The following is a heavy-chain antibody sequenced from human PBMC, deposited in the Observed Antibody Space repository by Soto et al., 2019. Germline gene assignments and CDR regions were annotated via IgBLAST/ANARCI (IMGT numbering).Heavy chain of an antibody. D-gene: IGHD5-12*01. J-gene: IGHJ4*02. CDR3: ARDQGGYDLRFDY. V-gene: IGHV3-21*01. CDR1: GFTFSSYS. Sequence: PGGSLRLSCAASGFTFSSYSMNWVRQAPGKGLEWVSSISSSSSYIYYADSVKGRFTISRDNAKNSLYLQMNSLRAEDTAVYYCARDQGGYDLRFDYWGQGTLVTVSS. CDR2: ISSSSSYI.